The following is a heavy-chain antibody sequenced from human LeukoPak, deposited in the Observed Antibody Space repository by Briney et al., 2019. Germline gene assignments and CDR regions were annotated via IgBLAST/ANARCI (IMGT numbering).Heavy chain of an antibody. CDR1: GGSISSYY. CDR3: ARGEYSGSD. Sequence: PSETLSLTCTVSGGSISSYYWSWIRQPPGKGLEWIGYIYYSGSGSTNYNPSLKSRVTISVDTSKNQFSLKLSSVTAADTAVYYCARGEYSGSDWGQGTLVTVPS. D-gene: IGHD1-1*01. J-gene: IGHJ4*02. V-gene: IGHV4-59*01. CDR2: IYYSGSGST.